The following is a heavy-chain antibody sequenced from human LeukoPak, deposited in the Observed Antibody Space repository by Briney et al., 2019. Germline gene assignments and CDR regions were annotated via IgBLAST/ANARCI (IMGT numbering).Heavy chain of an antibody. J-gene: IGHJ4*02. CDR3: AREGSWSYFDY. Sequence: PGGSLRLSCAASGFAVSSNYMSWVRQAPGKGLEWVSVIYGGGSTYYADSVKGRFTISRDNSKNTLYLQMNSLRAEDTAVYYCAREGSWSYFDYWGQGTLVTVSS. V-gene: IGHV3-66*02. CDR2: IYGGGST. D-gene: IGHD1-26*01. CDR1: GFAVSSNY.